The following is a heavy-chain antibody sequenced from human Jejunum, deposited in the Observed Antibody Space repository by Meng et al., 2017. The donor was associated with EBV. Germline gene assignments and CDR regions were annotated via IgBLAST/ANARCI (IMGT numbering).Heavy chain of an antibody. Sequence: QGQLQDPGPGLVKPSGTLSLPCAVSGGSISSSNWWSWVRQAPGKGLEWIGEIHHTESTNYNPSLKSRVTISVDKSKNQFSLKLSSVTAADTAVYYCARESYSDSSGYYSLDYWGQGSLVTVSS. CDR1: GGSISSSNW. CDR2: IHHTEST. J-gene: IGHJ4*02. D-gene: IGHD3-22*01. CDR3: ARESYSDSSGYYSLDY. V-gene: IGHV4-4*02.